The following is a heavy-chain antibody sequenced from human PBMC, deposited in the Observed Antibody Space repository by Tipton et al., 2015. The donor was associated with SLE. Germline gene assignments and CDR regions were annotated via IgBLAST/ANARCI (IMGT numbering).Heavy chain of an antibody. Sequence: TLSLTCTVSGGSISSGSYYWSWIRQPAGKGLEWIGYIYTGGSTNYNPSLKSRVTISVDTSKNQFSLKLSSVTAADTAVYYCASGLEVDYWGQGTLVTVSS. CDR2: IYTGGST. CDR1: GGSISSGSYY. CDR3: ASGLEVDY. V-gene: IGHV4-61*09. D-gene: IGHD5-24*01. J-gene: IGHJ4*02.